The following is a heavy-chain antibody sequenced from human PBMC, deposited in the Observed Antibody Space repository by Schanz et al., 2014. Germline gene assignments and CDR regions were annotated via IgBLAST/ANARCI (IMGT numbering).Heavy chain of an antibody. J-gene: IGHJ4*02. V-gene: IGHV3-21*01. CDR2: ISSSSSYI. CDR1: GFTFSSYA. Sequence: VQLVESGGGVVQPGGSLRLSCAASGFTFSSYAMSWVRQAPGKGLEWVSSISSSSSYIYYADSVKGRFTISRDNAKNSLYLQMNSLRAEDTAVYYCARPRFDYGEVDYWGQGTLVTVSS. D-gene: IGHD4-17*01. CDR3: ARPRFDYGEVDY.